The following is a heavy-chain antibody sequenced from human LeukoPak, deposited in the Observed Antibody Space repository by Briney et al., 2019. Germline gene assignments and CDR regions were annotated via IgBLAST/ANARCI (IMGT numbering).Heavy chain of an antibody. V-gene: IGHV3-21*01. CDR3: ANDYYDSSGYPGDY. CDR2: ISSSSSYI. CDR1: GFTFSSYS. J-gene: IGHJ4*02. D-gene: IGHD3-22*01. Sequence: GGSLRLSCAVSGFTFSSYSMNWVRQAPGKGLECVSSISSSSSYIYYADSVKGRFTISRDNSKNTLYLQMNSLRAEDTAVYYCANDYYDSSGYPGDYWGQGTLVTVSS.